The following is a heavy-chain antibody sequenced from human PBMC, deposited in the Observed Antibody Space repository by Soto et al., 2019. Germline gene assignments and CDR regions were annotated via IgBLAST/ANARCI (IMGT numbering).Heavy chain of an antibody. CDR1: GYTFSNYL. J-gene: IGHJ4*02. Sequence: QVQLVQSGAEVKKPGASVKVSCKASGYTFSNYLLHWVRQAPGQGLEWMGWINAGNGHTKYSQKFQGRVTFTRDTSALTAYIELSSLRSEDTAVYYCASPSYGSGSYYWGQGTLVTVSS. V-gene: IGHV1-3*01. CDR2: INAGNGHT. CDR3: ASPSYGSGSYY. D-gene: IGHD3-10*01.